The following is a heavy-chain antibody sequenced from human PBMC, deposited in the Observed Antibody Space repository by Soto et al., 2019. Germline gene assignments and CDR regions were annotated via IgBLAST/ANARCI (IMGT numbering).Heavy chain of an antibody. V-gene: IGHV3-21*01. D-gene: IGHD6-19*01. J-gene: IGHJ4*02. CDR1: GFFFSSYT. Sequence: EVQLVESGGGLVKPGGSLRLSCAGSGFFFSSYTMNWVRQAPGKGLEWVSSISGNSGYIYYADSVKCRFTISRDNAKNSLFLQMKNLRAEDTAVYYCASEITVDGRAGYWGQGTLVTVSS. CDR3: ASEITVDGRAGY. CDR2: ISGNSGYI.